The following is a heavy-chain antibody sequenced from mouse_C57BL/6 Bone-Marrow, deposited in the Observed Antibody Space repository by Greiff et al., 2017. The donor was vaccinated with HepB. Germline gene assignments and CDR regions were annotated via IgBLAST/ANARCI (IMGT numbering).Heavy chain of an antibody. Sequence: VKLQQPGAELVKPGASVKLSCKASGYTFTSYWMHWVKQRPGQGLEWIGMIHPNSGSTNYNEKFKSKATLTVDKSSSTAYMQLSSLTSEDSAVYDCARSPLLRGDAMDYWGQGTSVTVSS. D-gene: IGHD1-1*01. CDR3: ARSPLLRGDAMDY. J-gene: IGHJ4*01. CDR1: GYTFTSYW. V-gene: IGHV1-64*01. CDR2: IHPNSGST.